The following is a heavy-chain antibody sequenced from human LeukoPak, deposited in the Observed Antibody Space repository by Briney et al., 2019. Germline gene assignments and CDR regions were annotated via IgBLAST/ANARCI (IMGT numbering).Heavy chain of an antibody. V-gene: IGHV4-39*01. J-gene: IGHJ4*02. CDR3: ARQAQYCSSTSCYLGY. Sequence: SETLSLTCTVSGGSISSSSYYWGWIRQPPGKGLEWIGSIYYSGSTYYNPSLKSRVTISVDTSKNQFSLKLSSVTAADTAVYYCARQAQYCSSTSCYLGYWGQGTLVTVSS. CDR2: IYYSGST. CDR1: GGSISSSSYY. D-gene: IGHD2-2*01.